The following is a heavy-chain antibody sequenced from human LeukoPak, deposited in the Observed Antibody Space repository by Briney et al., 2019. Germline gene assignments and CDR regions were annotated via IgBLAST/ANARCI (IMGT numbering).Heavy chain of an antibody. J-gene: IGHJ4*02. V-gene: IGHV3-30*02. Sequence: PGGSLRLSCAASGFTFSNYGMHWVRQAPGKGLEWMAFIRYDGSNKYYADSVKGRFTISRDNSKNTLILQMNSLRADDTAMYYCAKDRGGSRDFDYWGQGTLVTVSS. CDR3: AKDRGGSRDFDY. CDR2: IRYDGSNK. D-gene: IGHD3-10*01. CDR1: GFTFSNYG.